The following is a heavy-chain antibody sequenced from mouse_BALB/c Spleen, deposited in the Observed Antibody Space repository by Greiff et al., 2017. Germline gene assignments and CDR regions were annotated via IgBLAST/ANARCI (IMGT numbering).Heavy chain of an antibody. CDR3: ARQGKGGFAY. D-gene: IGHD1-3*01. Sequence: EVMLVESGGGLVKPGGSLKLSCAASGFTFSSYAMSWVRQTPEKRLEWVATISSGGSYTYYPDSVKGRFTISRDNAKNTLYLQMSSLRSEDTAMYYCARQGKGGFAYWGQGTLVTVSA. CDR2: ISSGGSYT. V-gene: IGHV5-9-3*01. J-gene: IGHJ3*01. CDR1: GFTFSSYA.